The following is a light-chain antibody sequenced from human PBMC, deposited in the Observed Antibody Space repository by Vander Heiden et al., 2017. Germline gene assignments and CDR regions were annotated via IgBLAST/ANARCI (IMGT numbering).Light chain of an antibody. CDR2: AAS. Sequence: DIQVTQSPSSLSASVGDRVTITCRASQSISSYLNWYQQKPGQAPKLLIYAASSMQSGVPSRFSGSGSGTDFTLTISSLQPEDFATYYCQQSYSTPRTFDQGTKVEIK. V-gene: IGKV1-39*01. CDR1: QSISSY. J-gene: IGKJ1*01. CDR3: QQSYSTPRT.